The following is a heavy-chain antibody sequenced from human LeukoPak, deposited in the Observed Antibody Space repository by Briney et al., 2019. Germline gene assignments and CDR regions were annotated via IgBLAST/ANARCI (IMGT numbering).Heavy chain of an antibody. V-gene: IGHV3-48*02. CDR2: IDSDTYGNTI. CDR3: ARDPYSSGWYKDAFDI. CDR1: GFTLSSYS. D-gene: IGHD6-19*01. Sequence: GGSLRLSCAASGFTLSSYSMNWVRQAPGKGLEWISYIDSDTYGNTIYYPHTVKGRFTISRDNAKNSLYLQMDSLRDEDTAVYYCARDPYSSGWYKDAFDIWGQGTMVTVSS. J-gene: IGHJ3*02.